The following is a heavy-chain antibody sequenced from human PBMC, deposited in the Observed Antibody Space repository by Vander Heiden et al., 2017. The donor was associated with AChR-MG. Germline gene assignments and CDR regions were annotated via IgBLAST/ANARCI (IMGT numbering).Heavy chain of an antibody. V-gene: IGHV3-23*01. Sequence: EVQLLESGGGLAQPGGSLRLPCAASGFTFNTYAMTWVRQAPGTGLEWVSVISGSGATFYADSVKGRFTISRDNSKNALYLQMNSLRAEDTAVYHCARVAGFLEWLEVLDYWGRGTLVSVSS. CDR2: ISGSGAT. D-gene: IGHD3-3*01. CDR1: GFTFNTYA. J-gene: IGHJ4*02. CDR3: ARVAGFLEWLEVLDY.